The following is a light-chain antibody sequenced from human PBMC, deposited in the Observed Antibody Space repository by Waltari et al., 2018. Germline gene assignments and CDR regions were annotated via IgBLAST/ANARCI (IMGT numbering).Light chain of an antibody. CDR3: CSYAGSYTHVV. CDR2: DVT. CDR1: SSDVGGYDY. J-gene: IGLJ2*01. V-gene: IGLV2-11*01. Sequence: QSALTQPRSVSGSPGPSVTISCTGTSSDVGGYDYVSLYQHHPGKAPKLMICDVTKRPSGVPDRFSGSKSGNTASLTISGLQAEDEADYYCCSYAGSYTHVVFGGGTKLTVL.